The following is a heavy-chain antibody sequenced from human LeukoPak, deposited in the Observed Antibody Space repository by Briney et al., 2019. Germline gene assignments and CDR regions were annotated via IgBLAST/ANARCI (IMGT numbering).Heavy chain of an antibody. D-gene: IGHD4-11*01. V-gene: IGHV3-7*01. CDR3: AREDHSKYQY. Sequence: AGGSLRLSCVASGFTFNTYWMSWVRQTPEKGLEWVASIKQHGSDTYYMDSMKGRFTISKDNARNSLYLQMNGLRAEDTALYYCAREDHSKYQYWGQGTLVTVSS. J-gene: IGHJ4*02. CDR1: GFTFNTYW. CDR2: IKQHGSDT.